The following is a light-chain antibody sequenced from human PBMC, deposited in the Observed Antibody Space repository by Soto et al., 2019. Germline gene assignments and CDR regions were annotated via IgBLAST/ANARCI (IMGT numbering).Light chain of an antibody. V-gene: IGKV3-20*01. CDR2: GAS. Sequence: EIVLTQSPGTLSLSPGEGAILSCRASQIISSTYLSWYQQKPGQAPRLLIHGASSRASGIPDRFSASGSWTDFTLHISRLQPENFAVYYGQRYGSSAQWTFGRVSKVEIK. CDR1: QIISSTY. CDR3: QRYGSSAQWT. J-gene: IGKJ1*01.